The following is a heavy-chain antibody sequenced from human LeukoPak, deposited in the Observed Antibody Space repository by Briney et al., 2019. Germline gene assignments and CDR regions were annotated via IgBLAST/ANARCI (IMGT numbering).Heavy chain of an antibody. CDR2: ISGSGSTI. J-gene: IGHJ4*02. D-gene: IGHD3-22*01. CDR1: GFTFSSYE. Sequence: GGSLRLSCAASGFTFSSYEMNWVRQAPGKGLEWVSYISGSGSTIYYADSVKGRFTISRDNAKNSLYLQMNSLRAEDTAVYYCASHRDYYDSSGYYYFDYWGQGTLVTVSS. CDR3: ASHRDYYDSSGYYYFDY. V-gene: IGHV3-48*03.